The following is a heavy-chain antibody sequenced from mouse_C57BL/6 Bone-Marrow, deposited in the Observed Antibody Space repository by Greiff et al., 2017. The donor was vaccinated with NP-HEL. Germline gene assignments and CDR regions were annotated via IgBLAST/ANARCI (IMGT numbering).Heavy chain of an antibody. Sequence: VQGVESGAELVRPGTSVKVSCKASGYAFTNYLIEWVKQRPGQGLEWIGVINPGSGGTNYNEKFKGKATLTADKSSSTAYMQLSSLTSEDSAVYFCARAYYSNPWGQGTLVTVSA. CDR3: ARAYYSNP. J-gene: IGHJ3*01. D-gene: IGHD2-5*01. V-gene: IGHV1-54*01. CDR2: INPGSGGT. CDR1: GYAFTNYL.